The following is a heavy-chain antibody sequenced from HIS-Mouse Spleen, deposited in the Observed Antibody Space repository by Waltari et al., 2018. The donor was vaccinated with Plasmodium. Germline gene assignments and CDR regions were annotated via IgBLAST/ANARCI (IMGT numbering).Heavy chain of an antibody. CDR3: ARASKLGDLAYFDY. Sequence: QVQLVESGGGVVQPGRSLRLSCAASGFTFSSYAIHWVRQTPGKGLEWVAVISYDGSNKYYADSVKGRFTISRDNSKNTLYLQMNSLRAEDTAVYYCARASKLGDLAYFDYWGQGTLVTVSS. J-gene: IGHJ4*02. CDR2: ISYDGSNK. CDR1: GFTFSSYA. V-gene: IGHV3-30-3*01. D-gene: IGHD7-27*01.